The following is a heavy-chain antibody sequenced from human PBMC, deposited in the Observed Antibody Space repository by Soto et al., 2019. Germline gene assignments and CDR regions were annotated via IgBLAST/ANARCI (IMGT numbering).Heavy chain of an antibody. CDR2: INHNGST. J-gene: IGHJ3*01. CDR3: AREGVWRGDAFDV. Sequence: QVQLQQRGAGLLKPSETLSLTCAVYGGPFSGSYWSWVRQRPGKGLDWIGEINHNGSTTYNPSLKSRVTMLVDTSKNQFSLKLSSVTAADTAVYYCAREGVWRGDAFDVWGRGTMVTVSS. CDR1: GGPFSGSY. V-gene: IGHV4-34*01. D-gene: IGHD2-21*01.